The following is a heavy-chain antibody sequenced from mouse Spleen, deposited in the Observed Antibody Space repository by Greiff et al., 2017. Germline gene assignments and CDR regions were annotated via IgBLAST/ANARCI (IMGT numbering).Heavy chain of an antibody. Sequence: EVQLVESGGDLVKPGGSLKLSCAASGFTFSSYGMSWVRQTPDKRLEWVATISSGGSYTYYPDSVKGRFTISRDNAKNTLYLQMSSLKSEDTAMYYCARRSMITTAWFAYWGQGTLVTVSA. D-gene: IGHD2-4*01. CDR1: GFTFSSYG. J-gene: IGHJ3*01. V-gene: IGHV5-6*01. CDR2: ISSGGSYT. CDR3: ARRSMITTAWFAY.